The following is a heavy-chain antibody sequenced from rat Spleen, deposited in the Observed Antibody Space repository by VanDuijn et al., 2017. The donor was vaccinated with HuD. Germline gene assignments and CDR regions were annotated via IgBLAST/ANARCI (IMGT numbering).Heavy chain of an antibody. V-gene: IGHV2S12*01. J-gene: IGHJ2*01. CDR2: ISTGGST. Sequence: QVQLKESGPGLVQPSQTLSLTCTVSGFSLTSNGVSWVRQPPGKGLEWIAAISTGGSTDYNSALKSRLSISRDTSKSQVFLKMNNLQTEDTAMYFCASQYYYDGYYRDYWGQGVMVTVSS. D-gene: IGHD1-12*03. CDR3: ASQYYYDGYYRDY. CDR1: GFSLTSNG.